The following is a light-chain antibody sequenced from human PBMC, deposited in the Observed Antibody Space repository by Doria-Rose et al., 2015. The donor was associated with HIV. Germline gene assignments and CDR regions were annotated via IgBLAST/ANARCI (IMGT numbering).Light chain of an antibody. CDR1: QSLLYTSKNY. CDR2: WAS. V-gene: IGKV4-1*01. Sequence: DIQMTQSPESLGMSLGERATLNCKSNQSLLYTSKNYLAWYQQKPGQPPKLLTYWASTRQSGVPARFSSSGSGTDFTLTISSLEAEDVAVYXCRQYYDTPSFGPGTTVDIK. CDR3: RQYYDTPS. J-gene: IGKJ3*01.